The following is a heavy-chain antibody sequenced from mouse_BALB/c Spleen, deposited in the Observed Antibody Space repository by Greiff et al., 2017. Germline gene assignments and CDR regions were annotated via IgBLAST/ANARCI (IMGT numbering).Heavy chain of an antibody. CDR3: TRGGYAMDY. J-gene: IGHJ4*01. Sequence: VQLKQPGAELVRPGASVKLSCKASGYTFTSYWINWVKQRPGQGLEWIGNIYPSDSYTNYNQKFKDKATLTVDKSSSTAYMQLSSPTSEDSAVYYCTRGGYAMDYWGQGTSVTVSS. CDR1: GYTFTSYW. V-gene: IGHV1-69*02. CDR2: IYPSDSYT.